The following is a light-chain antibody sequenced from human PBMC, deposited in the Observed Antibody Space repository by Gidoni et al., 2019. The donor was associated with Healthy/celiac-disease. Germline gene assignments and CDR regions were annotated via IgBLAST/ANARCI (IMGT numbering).Light chain of an antibody. Sequence: EIVLTQSPATLSLSPGERATLSCRASQSVSSYLAWYHQKPGQAPRLLIYDASNRATGIPARFSGSGSWTDFTLTISSLDPEDFAVYYCQQRSNWPLTFGGGTKVEIK. CDR3: QQRSNWPLT. V-gene: IGKV3-11*01. CDR1: QSVSSY. CDR2: DAS. J-gene: IGKJ4*01.